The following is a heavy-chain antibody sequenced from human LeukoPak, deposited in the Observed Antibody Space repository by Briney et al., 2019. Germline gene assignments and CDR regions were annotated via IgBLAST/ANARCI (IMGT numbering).Heavy chain of an antibody. J-gene: IGHJ4*02. V-gene: IGHV3-66*01. CDR2: IYSGGST. D-gene: IGHD3-10*01. CDR1: GFTVSSNY. CDR3: AREYRGEYYFAY. Sequence: GRSLRLSCAASGFTVSSNYMSWVRQAPGKGLEWVSVIYSGGSTYYADSVKGRFTISRDNSKNTLYLQMNSLRAEDTAVYYCAREYRGEYYFAYWGQGTLVTVSS.